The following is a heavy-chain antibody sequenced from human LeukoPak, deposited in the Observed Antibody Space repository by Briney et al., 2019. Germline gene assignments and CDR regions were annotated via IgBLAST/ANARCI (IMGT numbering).Heavy chain of an antibody. CDR2: INQDGSEK. CDR3: ARDTRYCVSTSCYRGAFDI. J-gene: IGHJ3*02. V-gene: IGHV3-7*01. Sequence: GGSLRLSCAASGFTFSTYWMSWVRQAPGKGLEWVANINQDGSEKYYVDSVKGRFTISRDNAKKSLYLQMNSLRAEDTAVYYCARDTRYCVSTSCYRGAFDIWGQGTMVFVSS. CDR1: GFTFSTYW. D-gene: IGHD2-2*02.